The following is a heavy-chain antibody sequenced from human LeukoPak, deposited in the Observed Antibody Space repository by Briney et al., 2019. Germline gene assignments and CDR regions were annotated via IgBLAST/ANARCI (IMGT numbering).Heavy chain of an antibody. CDR1: GFTFSSYA. J-gene: IGHJ4*02. Sequence: GGSLRLSCAASGFTFSSYAMTWVRQAPGKGLEWVSSISHSGDSTYYADSVEGRFTISRDNSKNTLYLQMNSLRAEDTAVYYCAKDRHLGGVSDYWGQGTLVTVSS. V-gene: IGHV3-23*01. D-gene: IGHD3-16*01. CDR3: AKDRHLGGVSDY. CDR2: ISHSGDST.